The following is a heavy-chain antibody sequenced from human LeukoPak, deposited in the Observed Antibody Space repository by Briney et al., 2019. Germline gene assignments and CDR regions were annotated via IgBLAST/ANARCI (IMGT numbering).Heavy chain of an antibody. CDR2: IYYSGST. J-gene: IGHJ3*02. D-gene: IGHD3-16*01. Sequence: SETLSLTCTVSGGSISSSSYYWGWIRQPPGKGLEWIGSIYYSGSTYYNPSLKSRVTISVDTSKNQFSLKLSSVTAADTAVYYCARQVGPLGNAFDIWGQGTMVTVSS. CDR3: ARQVGPLGNAFDI. V-gene: IGHV4-39*01. CDR1: GGSISSSSYY.